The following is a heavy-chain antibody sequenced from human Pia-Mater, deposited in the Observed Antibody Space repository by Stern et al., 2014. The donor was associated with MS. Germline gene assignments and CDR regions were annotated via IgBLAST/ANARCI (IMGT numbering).Heavy chain of an antibody. CDR2: INPGGGST. Sequence: VQLVESGAEVKKPGASVKASCTAFGYTFTSNKMHWVRQAPGRGLGRKGIINPGGGSTRYAQKLQGRVTMTRDTSTSTVYMELTSLRSEDTAVYSCARDNGGWSVDSWGQGTLVIVSS. CDR1: GYTFTSNK. D-gene: IGHD6-19*01. J-gene: IGHJ4*02. CDR3: ARDNGGWSVDS. V-gene: IGHV1-46*01.